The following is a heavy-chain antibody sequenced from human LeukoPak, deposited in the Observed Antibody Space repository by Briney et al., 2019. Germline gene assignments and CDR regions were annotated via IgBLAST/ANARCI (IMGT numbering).Heavy chain of an antibody. CDR1: GFTFSSHA. CDR3: ARVFSGSGSTGSSDF. J-gene: IGHJ4*02. CDR2: IWSDGSGE. Sequence: PGRSLRLSCAASGFTFSSHAMHWVRQAPGKGLEWVAVIWSDGSGEKYAESVKGRFTISRDNSKNTLYLLVDSLRVDDTAVYFCARVFSGSGSTGSSDFWGQGTLVIVSS. V-gene: IGHV3-33*01. D-gene: IGHD3-3*01.